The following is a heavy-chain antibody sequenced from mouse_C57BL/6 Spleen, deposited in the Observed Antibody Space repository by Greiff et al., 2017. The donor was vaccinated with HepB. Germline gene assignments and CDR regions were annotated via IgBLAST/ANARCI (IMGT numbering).Heavy chain of an antibody. CDR1: GYTFTSYW. CDR2: IYPSDSET. Sequence: QVQLQQPGAELVRPGSSVKLSCKASGYTFTSYWMDWVKQRPGQGLEWIGNIYPSDSETHYNQKFKDKATLTVDKSSSTDYMQLSSLTSEDSAVYYCARDYGSSFDYWGQGTTLTVSS. V-gene: IGHV1-61*01. CDR3: ARDYGSSFDY. J-gene: IGHJ2*01. D-gene: IGHD1-1*01.